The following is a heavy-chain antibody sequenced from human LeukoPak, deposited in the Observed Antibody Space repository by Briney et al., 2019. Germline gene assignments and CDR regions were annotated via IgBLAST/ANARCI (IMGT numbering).Heavy chain of an antibody. D-gene: IGHD2-21*02. J-gene: IGHJ3*02. V-gene: IGHV1-2*02. CDR3: ARLGVTDGDAFDI. CDR1: GYTFTGYY. CDR2: INPNSGGT. Sequence: GASVKVSCKASGYTFTGYYMHWVRQAPGQGLEWMGWINPNSGGTNYAQKLQGRVTMTTDTSTSTAYMELSSLRSEDTAVYYCARLGVTDGDAFDIWGQGTMVTVSS.